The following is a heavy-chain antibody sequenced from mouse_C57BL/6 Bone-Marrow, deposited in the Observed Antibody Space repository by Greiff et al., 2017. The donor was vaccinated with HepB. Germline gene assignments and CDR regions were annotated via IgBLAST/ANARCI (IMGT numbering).Heavy chain of an antibody. CDR2: IWSGGST. D-gene: IGHD1-1*01. CDR1: GFSLTSYG. V-gene: IGHV2-2*01. Sequence: VQRVESGPGLVQPSQSLSITCTVSGFSLTSYGVHWVRQSPGKGLEWLGVIWSGGSTDYNAAFISRLSISKDNSKSQVFFKMNSLQADDTAIYYCARKNYGSRDYAMDYWGQGTSVTVSS. CDR3: ARKNYGSRDYAMDY. J-gene: IGHJ4*01.